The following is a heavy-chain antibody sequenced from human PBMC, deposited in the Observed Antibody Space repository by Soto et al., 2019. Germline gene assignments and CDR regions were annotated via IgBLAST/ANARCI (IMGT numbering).Heavy chain of an antibody. CDR3: ARRNPNDYYDSSGARDDAFDI. J-gene: IGHJ3*02. D-gene: IGHD3-22*01. CDR1: GGTFSSYA. V-gene: IGHV1-69*12. CDR2: IIPIFGTA. Sequence: QVQLVQSGAEVKKPGSSVKVSCKASGGTFSSYAISWARQAPGQGLEWMGGIIPIFGTANYAQKFQGRVTITADESTSTAYMELSSLRSEDTAVYYCARRNPNDYYDSSGARDDAFDIWGQGTMVTVSS.